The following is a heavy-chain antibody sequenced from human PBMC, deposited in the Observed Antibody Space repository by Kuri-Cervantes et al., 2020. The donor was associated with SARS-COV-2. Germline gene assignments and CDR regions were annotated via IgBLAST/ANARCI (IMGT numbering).Heavy chain of an antibody. CDR1: GGSISSSSYY. Sequence: ESLKISCTVSGGSISSSSYYWGWIRQPPGKGLEWIGRIYYSGSTYYNPSLKSRVTISVDTSKNQFSLKLSSVTAAVTAVYYCARLTTSYFDYWGQGTLVTVSS. CDR2: IYYSGST. D-gene: IGHD4-11*01. J-gene: IGHJ4*02. CDR3: ARLTTSYFDY. V-gene: IGHV4-39*01.